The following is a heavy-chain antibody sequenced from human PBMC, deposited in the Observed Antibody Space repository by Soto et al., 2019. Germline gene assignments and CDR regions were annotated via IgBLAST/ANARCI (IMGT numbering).Heavy chain of an antibody. V-gene: IGHV4-34*01. CDR2: INHSGSA. CDR1: GGSFSGYI. Sequence: QVQLQQSGAGLLKPSETLSLTCDVYGGSFSGYIWTWIRQTPGKGLQWIGQINHSGSANYNPSLTSRVTLSVHTSNSQFSLELNSVTAADTAVYYCARGLISGSHYSGGWYYFDSWGQGTQVTVSS. D-gene: IGHD1-26*01. J-gene: IGHJ4*02. CDR3: ARGLISGSHYSGGWYYFDS.